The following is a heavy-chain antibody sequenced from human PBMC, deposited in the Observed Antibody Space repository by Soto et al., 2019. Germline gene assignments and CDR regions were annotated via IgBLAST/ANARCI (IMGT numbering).Heavy chain of an antibody. CDR2: ISTHNGNT. D-gene: IGHD3-10*01. V-gene: IGHV1-18*01. CDR3: ARENSYYGSGTYYFYGMDV. J-gene: IGHJ6*02. Sequence: QVQLVQSEAEVKKPGASVKVSCKTSGYIFTSYGISWVRQAPGQGLEWMGWISTHNGNTNYAQKLQDRVTMTTDTSTSTAYMELRSLRSDDTAVYYCARENSYYGSGTYYFYGMDVWDHGTTVTVSS. CDR1: GYIFTSYG.